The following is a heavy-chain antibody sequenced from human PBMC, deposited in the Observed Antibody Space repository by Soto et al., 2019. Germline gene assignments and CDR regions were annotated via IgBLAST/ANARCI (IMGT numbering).Heavy chain of an antibody. CDR2: INHSGST. J-gene: IGHJ5*02. D-gene: IGHD2-15*01. CDR1: GGSFSGYY. V-gene: IGHV4-34*01. CDR3: ARGPIVVVVAATRRRNWFDP. Sequence: PSETLSLTCAVYGGSFSGYYWSWIRQPPGKGLEWIGEINHSGSTNYNPSLKSRVTISVDTSKNQFSLKLSSVTAADTAVYYCARGPIVVVVAATRRRNWFDPWGQGTLVT.